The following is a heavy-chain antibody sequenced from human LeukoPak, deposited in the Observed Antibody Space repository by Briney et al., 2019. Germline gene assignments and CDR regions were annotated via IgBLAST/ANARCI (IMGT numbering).Heavy chain of an antibody. CDR3: AREGDDYGSTFDY. Sequence: SETLSLTCTVSGGSISSSSYYWGWIRQPPGKGLEWIGSIYYSGSTYYNPSLKSRVTISVDTSKNQFSLKLSSVTAADTAVYYCAREGDDYGSTFDYWGQGTLVTVSS. CDR1: GGSISSSSYY. J-gene: IGHJ4*02. CDR2: IYYSGST. D-gene: IGHD4-17*01. V-gene: IGHV4-39*07.